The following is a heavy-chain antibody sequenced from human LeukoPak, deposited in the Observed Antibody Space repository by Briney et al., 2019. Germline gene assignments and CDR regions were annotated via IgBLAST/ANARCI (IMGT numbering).Heavy chain of an antibody. V-gene: IGHV1-69*04. CDR3: ARDIVATFYFDY. J-gene: IGHJ4*02. CDR2: IIPILGIA. D-gene: IGHD5-12*01. Sequence: SVKVSCKASGGTFSSYAISWVRQAPGQGLEWMGRIIPILGIANYAQKFQGRVTITADKSTSTAYMELSSLRSEDTAVYYCARDIVATFYFDYRGQGTLVTVSS. CDR1: GGTFSSYA.